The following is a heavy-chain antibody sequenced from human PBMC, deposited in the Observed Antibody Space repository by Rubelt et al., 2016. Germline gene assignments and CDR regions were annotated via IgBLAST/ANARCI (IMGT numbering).Heavy chain of an antibody. V-gene: IGHV4-59*08. Sequence: QVQLQESGPGLVKPSETLSLTCTVSGGSINSYYWSWIRQPPGKGLEWIGHIYYSGSTNYNPSRKSRGTISVDTSKNQFSLKLNSVTAADTAVYYCARSGKQWDALDYWGQGTLVTVSS. J-gene: IGHJ4*02. CDR2: IYYSGST. CDR3: ARSGKQWDALDY. D-gene: IGHD6-19*01. CDR1: GGSINSYY.